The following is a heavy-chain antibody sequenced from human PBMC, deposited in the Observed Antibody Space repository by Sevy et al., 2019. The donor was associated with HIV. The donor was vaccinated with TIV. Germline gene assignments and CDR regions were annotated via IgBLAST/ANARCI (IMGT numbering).Heavy chain of an antibody. D-gene: IGHD6-13*01. CDR1: GGSFSGDY. CDR3: ARASIAAPGAPFDY. J-gene: IGHJ4*02. CDR2: INHSGNT. V-gene: IGHV4-34*01. Sequence: SETLSLTCAVYGGSFSGDYWSWIRQPPGKGLEWIGEINHSGNTNYYPSLKSRVTISVDTSKNQFSLKLSSVTAADTAVYYCARASIAAPGAPFDYWGQGTLVTVSS.